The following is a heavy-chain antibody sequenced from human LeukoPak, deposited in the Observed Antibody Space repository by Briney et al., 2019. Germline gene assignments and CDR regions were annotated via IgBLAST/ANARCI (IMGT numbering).Heavy chain of an antibody. Sequence: SETLSLTCTVSGDSIRSSSYSWGWIRQPPGKGLEWIGYIYYSGSTSYNPSLKNRVTISVDTSKKQFSLKLSSVTAADTAFYYCARYIVSYPHDAFDIWGQGTMVTVSS. CDR1: GDSIRSSSYS. J-gene: IGHJ3*02. CDR3: ARYIVSYPHDAFDI. CDR2: IYYSGST. V-gene: IGHV4-61*05. D-gene: IGHD1-26*01.